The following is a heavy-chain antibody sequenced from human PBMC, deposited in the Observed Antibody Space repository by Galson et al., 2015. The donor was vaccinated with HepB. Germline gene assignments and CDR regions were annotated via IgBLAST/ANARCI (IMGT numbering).Heavy chain of an antibody. Sequence: TLSLTCTVPGGSISSGGYYWSWIRQHPGKGLEWIGYIYYSGSTYYNPSLKSRVTISVDTSKNQFSLKLSSVTAADTAVYYCARFMTTYYYYGMDVWGQGTTVTVSS. CDR2: IYYSGST. J-gene: IGHJ6*02. D-gene: IGHD3-16*01. CDR3: ARFMTTYYYYGMDV. V-gene: IGHV4-31*03. CDR1: GGSISSGGYY.